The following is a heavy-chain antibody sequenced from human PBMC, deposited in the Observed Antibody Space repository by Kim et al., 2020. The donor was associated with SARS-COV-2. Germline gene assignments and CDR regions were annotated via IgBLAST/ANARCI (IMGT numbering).Heavy chain of an antibody. Sequence: GGSLRLSCAASGFTFSRYRMHWVRQPPGKGLVWVSRIYSDGSGTSYADSVKGRFTISRDNAKNTLYLQMNSLRAEDTALYYCARRAVDSSGTYYFDYWG. CDR2: IYSDGSGT. V-gene: IGHV3-74*01. D-gene: IGHD3-22*01. CDR1: GFTFSRYR. CDR3: ARRAVDSSGTYYFDY. J-gene: IGHJ4*01.